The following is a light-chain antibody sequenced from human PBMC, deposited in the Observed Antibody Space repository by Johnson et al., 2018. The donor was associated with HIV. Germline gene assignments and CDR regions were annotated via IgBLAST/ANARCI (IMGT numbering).Light chain of an antibody. CDR2: DNN. V-gene: IGLV1-51*01. CDR1: SSNIGNNY. CDR3: GTWDSSLSGV. J-gene: IGLJ1*01. Sequence: QSVLTQPPSVSAAPGQKVTIYCSGSSSNIGNNYVSWYQQLQGTAPKLLIYDNNKRPSGIPDRFSGSKSGTSATLGITGLQTGDEADYYCGTWDSSLSGVFGTGTKVTVL.